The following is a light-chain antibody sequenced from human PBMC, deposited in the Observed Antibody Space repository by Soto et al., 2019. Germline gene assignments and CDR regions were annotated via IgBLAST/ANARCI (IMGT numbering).Light chain of an antibody. CDR1: SSDVGGYNY. CDR2: EVT. J-gene: IGLJ1*01. Sequence: QSALTQPPSASGSPGQSVTISCTGTSSDVGGYNYVSWYQQHPGKAPKLLIYEVTKRPSGVPDRFSGSKSGNTASLTVSGRQADDDAEYYCCSNAGSHYYVFGTGTKLTVL. V-gene: IGLV2-8*01. CDR3: CSNAGSHYYV.